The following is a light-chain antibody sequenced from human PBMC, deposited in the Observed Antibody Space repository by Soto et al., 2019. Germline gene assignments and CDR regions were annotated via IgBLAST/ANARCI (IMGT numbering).Light chain of an antibody. CDR3: RSYASCSTYV. CDR2: DVS. Sequence: QSALTQPASVSGSPGQSITISCTGTNSDIGDYNYVSWYQQHPGKAPKLMIYDVSTRPSGVSNRFSGSKSGNTASLTISGLQSEDEAAYYCRSYASCSTYVFGTGTELAGL. CDR1: NSDIGDYNY. J-gene: IGLJ1*01. V-gene: IGLV2-14*01.